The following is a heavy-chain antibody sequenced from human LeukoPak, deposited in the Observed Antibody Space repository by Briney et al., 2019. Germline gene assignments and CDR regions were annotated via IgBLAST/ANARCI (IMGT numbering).Heavy chain of an antibody. V-gene: IGHV3-33*01. CDR1: GFTFSTYW. D-gene: IGHD1-1*01. CDR3: ARDLSRYWKYGMDV. CDR2: IWYDGSNK. Sequence: GGSLRLSCAGSGFTFSTYWMSWVRQAPGKGLEWVAVIWYDGSNKYYADSVKGRFTISRDNSKNTLYLQMNSLRAEDTAVYYCARDLSRYWKYGMDVWGQGTTVTVSS. J-gene: IGHJ6*02.